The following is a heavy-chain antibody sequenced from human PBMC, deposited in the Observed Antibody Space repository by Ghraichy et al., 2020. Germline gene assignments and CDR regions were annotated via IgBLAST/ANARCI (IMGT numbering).Heavy chain of an antibody. J-gene: IGHJ2*01. D-gene: IGHD3-16*01. CDR2: MYYSGTT. CDR1: GGSISDTSYY. Sequence: SETLSLTCTVSGGSISDTSYYWDWIRQPPGKGLEWIGSMYYSGTTYYNPSLKSRVTISVDTSKNQFSLKLSSVTAADTAVYYCARHVGMGYARPPLLWYFDLWGRGTLVTVSS. V-gene: IGHV4-39*01. CDR3: ARHVGMGYARPPLLWYFDL.